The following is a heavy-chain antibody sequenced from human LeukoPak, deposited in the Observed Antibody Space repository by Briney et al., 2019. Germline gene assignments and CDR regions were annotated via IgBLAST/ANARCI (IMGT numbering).Heavy chain of an antibody. CDR3: ARDLTYYYDSSGYSATGYYYYGMDV. D-gene: IGHD3-22*01. V-gene: IGHV4-4*07. CDR2: IYTSGST. Sequence: SETLSLACTVSGGSISSYYWSWIRQPAGKGLEWIGRIYTSGSTNYNPSLKSRVTMSADTSKNQFSLKLSSVTAADTAVYYCARDLTYYYDSSGYSATGYYYYGMDVWGQGTTVTVSS. CDR1: GGSISSYY. J-gene: IGHJ6*02.